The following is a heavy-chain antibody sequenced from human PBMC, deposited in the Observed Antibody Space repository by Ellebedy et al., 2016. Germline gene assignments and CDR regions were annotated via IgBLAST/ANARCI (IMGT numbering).Heavy chain of an antibody. V-gene: IGHV3-48*04. CDR2: LSSSSSVM. D-gene: IGHD1-26*01. CDR1: GFTFTSYS. CDR3: ARPIGATSDGFHI. J-gene: IGHJ3*02. Sequence: GESLKISXAASGFTFTSYSMNWVRPAPGKGLEWVSYLSSSSSVMYYGASVTGRFTISRDNAQSSLFLQMISLRAEDSAVYYCARPIGATSDGFHIWGQGTRVTVSS.